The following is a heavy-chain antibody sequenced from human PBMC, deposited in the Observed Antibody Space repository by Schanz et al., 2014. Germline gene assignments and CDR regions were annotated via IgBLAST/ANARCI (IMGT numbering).Heavy chain of an antibody. D-gene: IGHD2-15*01. V-gene: IGHV3-30*18. Sequence: QVQLVESGGGVVQPGRSLRLSCAASGFMFSSYGMHWVRQAPGKGLEWVGVISYDGSKKSYADSVKGRFTISRDNSKNTLYLQMNSLRAEDTAVYYCAKTPREYCNYDNCPNWFDSWGQGTLVTASS. CDR3: AKTPREYCNYDNCPNWFDS. CDR1: GFMFSSYG. CDR2: ISYDGSKK. J-gene: IGHJ5*01.